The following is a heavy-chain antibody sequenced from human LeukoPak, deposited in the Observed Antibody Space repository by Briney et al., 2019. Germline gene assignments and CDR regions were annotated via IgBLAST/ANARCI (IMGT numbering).Heavy chain of an antibody. J-gene: IGHJ4*02. V-gene: IGHV2-5*02. D-gene: IGHD2-15*01. CDR3: ARSVVAATYFDY. CDR2: IYWDDDK. Sequence: ESGPTLVNPPQTLTLTCTFSGFSLSTSGVGVGWIRQPPGKALEWLALIYWDDDKRYSPSLKSRLTITKDTSKNQVVLTMTNMDPVDTAIYYCARSVVAATYFDYWGQGTLVTVSS. CDR1: GFSLSTSGVG.